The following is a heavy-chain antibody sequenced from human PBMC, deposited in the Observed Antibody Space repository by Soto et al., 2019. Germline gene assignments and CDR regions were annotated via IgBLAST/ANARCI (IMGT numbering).Heavy chain of an antibody. V-gene: IGHV3-30-3*01. J-gene: IGHJ4*02. D-gene: IGHD3-3*01. CDR2: ISYDGSNK. CDR1: GFTFSSYA. Sequence: GGSLRLSCAASGFTFSSYAMHWVRQAPGKGLEWVAVISYDGSNKYYADSVKGRFTISRDNSKNTLYLQMNSLRAEDTAVYYCARDDFWSGYSEHYFDYWGQGTLVTVSS. CDR3: ARDDFWSGYSEHYFDY.